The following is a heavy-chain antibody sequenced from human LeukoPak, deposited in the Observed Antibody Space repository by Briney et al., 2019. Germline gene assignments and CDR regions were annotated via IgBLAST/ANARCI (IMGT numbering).Heavy chain of an antibody. CDR2: ISYDGSIK. J-gene: IGHJ4*02. CDR3: ARGPGYSSGWYVLSVDY. V-gene: IGHV3-30*19. Sequence: GRSLRLSCAASGFTFSSYGMHWVRQAPGKGLEWVAVISYDGSIKYYADSVKGRFTTSRDNSKNMLYLQMNSLSAEDTAVYYCARGPGYSSGWYVLSVDYWGQGTLVTVSS. D-gene: IGHD6-19*01. CDR1: GFTFSSYG.